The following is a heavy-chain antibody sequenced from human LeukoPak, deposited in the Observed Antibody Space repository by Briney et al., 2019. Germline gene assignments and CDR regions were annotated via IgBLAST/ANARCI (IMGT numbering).Heavy chain of an antibody. CDR3: AKDPMDWYSSSSGVGH. D-gene: IGHD6-6*01. V-gene: IGHV3-23*01. J-gene: IGHJ4*02. Sequence: PGGSLRLSCAASGFTFSSYAMSWVRQAPGKGLEWVSAISGSGGSTYYADSVKGRFTISRDNSKNTLYLQMNSLRAEDTAVYYCAKDPMDWYSSSSGVGHWGQGTLVTASS. CDR1: GFTFSSYA. CDR2: ISGSGGST.